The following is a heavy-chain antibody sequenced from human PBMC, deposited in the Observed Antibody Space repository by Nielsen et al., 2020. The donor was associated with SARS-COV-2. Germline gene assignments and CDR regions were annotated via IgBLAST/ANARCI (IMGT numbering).Heavy chain of an antibody. Sequence: GESLKISCAASGFTFSDYYMSWVRQAPGKGLVWVSHILSDGSTINYADSVRGRFTISRDNAKNTLYLQMNSLRAEDTAVYYCARDFYGSGSFPDYWGQGTLVTVSS. CDR1: GFTFSDYY. J-gene: IGHJ4*02. D-gene: IGHD3-10*01. CDR3: ARDFYGSGSFPDY. V-gene: IGHV3-74*01. CDR2: ILSDGSTI.